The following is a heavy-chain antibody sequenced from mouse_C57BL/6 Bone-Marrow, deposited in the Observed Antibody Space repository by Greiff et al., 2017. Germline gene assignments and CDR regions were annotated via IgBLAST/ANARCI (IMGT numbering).Heavy chain of an antibody. CDR3: ASYGYDRGYYAMDY. CDR1: RFSLTSYA. D-gene: IGHD2-2*01. V-gene: IGHV2-9-1*01. J-gene: IGHJ4*01. CDR2: IWTGGGT. Sequence: QVQLQQSGPGLVAPSQSLSITCTVSRFSLTSYAISWVRQPPGKGLAWLGVIWTGGGTNYNSALKSRLSISKDNSKSQVFLKMNSLQTDDTARYYCASYGYDRGYYAMDYWGQGTSVTVSS.